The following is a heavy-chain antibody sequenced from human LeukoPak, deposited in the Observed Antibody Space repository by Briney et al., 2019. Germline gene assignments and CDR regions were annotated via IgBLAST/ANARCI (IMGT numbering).Heavy chain of an antibody. V-gene: IGHV3-23*01. CDR3: GKTTVGYSSGQKPAWPVDY. CDR1: GFTFGSHA. D-gene: IGHD5-18*01. CDR2: IVGSGGSP. Sequence: GGSLRLSCEASGFTFGSHAMYWVRQAPGKGLEWVAGIVGSGGSPHYADPVKGRFAISRDNSRNTVYLQINSLRAEDTAVYYCGKTTVGYSSGQKPAWPVDYWGQGTLVTVSS. J-gene: IGHJ4*02.